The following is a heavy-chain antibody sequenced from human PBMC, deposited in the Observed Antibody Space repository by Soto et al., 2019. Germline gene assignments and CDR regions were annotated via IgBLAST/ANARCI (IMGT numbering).Heavy chain of an antibody. CDR2: IYYSGST. D-gene: IGHD3-3*01. CDR1: GGSISSGDYY. J-gene: IGHJ5*02. V-gene: IGHV4-31*03. CDR3: ARWWSGSRQGFDP. Sequence: QVQLQESGPGLVKPSQTLSLTCTVSGGSISSGDYYWSWIRQHPPQGLEWIGYIYYSGSTYYNSSLKSRVTISVDTSKNQFSLKLSSVTAADTAVYYCARWWSGSRQGFDPWGQGTLVTVSS.